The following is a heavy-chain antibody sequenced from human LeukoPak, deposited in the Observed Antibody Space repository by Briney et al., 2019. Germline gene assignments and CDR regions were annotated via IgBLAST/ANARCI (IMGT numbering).Heavy chain of an antibody. D-gene: IGHD5-18*01. CDR2: IQDDGRRT. J-gene: IGHJ4*02. CDR3: AKYAAMVTNDLDY. V-gene: IGHV3-30*02. CDR1: GFTFSRYG. Sequence: GGSLRLSCEASGFTFSRYGMHWVRQAPGKGLEWVAFIQDDGRRTEYADSVKGRFTISRDNSKNTLYLQMNSLRAEDTAVYYCAKYAAMVTNDLDYWGQGTLVTVSS.